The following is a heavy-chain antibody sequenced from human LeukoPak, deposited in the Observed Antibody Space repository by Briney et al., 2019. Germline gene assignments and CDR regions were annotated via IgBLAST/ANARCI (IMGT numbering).Heavy chain of an antibody. CDR2: IYYSGST. Sequence: SETLSLTCTVSGGSISSYYWSWIRQPPGKGLEWIGYIYYSGSTNYNPSLKSRVTISVDTSKNQFSLKLSSVTAADTAVYYCARAKDTSVRGVPYIFDYWGQGPLVTVSS. V-gene: IGHV4-59*01. D-gene: IGHD3-10*01. J-gene: IGHJ4*02. CDR1: GGSISSYY. CDR3: ARAKDTSVRGVPYIFDY.